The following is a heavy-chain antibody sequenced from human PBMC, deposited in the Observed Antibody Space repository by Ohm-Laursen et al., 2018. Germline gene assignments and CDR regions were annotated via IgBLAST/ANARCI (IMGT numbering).Heavy chain of an antibody. CDR2: ISWNSVSI. J-gene: IGHJ6*02. CDR1: GFTFDEYA. Sequence: SLRLSCAASGFTFDEYAMHWVRQAPGKGLEWVSGISWNSVSIAYADSVKGRFTISRDNARNSLYLQMISLRVEDTALYYRAKDRGSSGYYYNYGMGVWGQGTTVTVS. V-gene: IGHV3-9*01. CDR3: AKDRGSSGYYYNYGMGV. D-gene: IGHD3-22*01.